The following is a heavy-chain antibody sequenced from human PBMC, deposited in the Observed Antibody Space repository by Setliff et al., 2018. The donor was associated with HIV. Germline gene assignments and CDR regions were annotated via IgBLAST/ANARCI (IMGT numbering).Heavy chain of an antibody. J-gene: IGHJ3*02. CDR1: GYPFTSYY. D-gene: IGHD5-12*01. CDR3: ARDTWLRLIWYGFDI. CDR2: INPTGGST. Sequence: GASVKVSCKASGYPFTSYYMHWVRQAPGQGLEWMGIINPTGGSTSYAQKFQGRVTMTTDTSTSTVYMELSSLRSDDTAVYYCARDTWLRLIWYGFDIWGQGTLVTVSS. V-gene: IGHV1-46*01.